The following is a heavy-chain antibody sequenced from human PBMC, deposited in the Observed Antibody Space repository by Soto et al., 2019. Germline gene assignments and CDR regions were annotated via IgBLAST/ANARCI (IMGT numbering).Heavy chain of an antibody. CDR1: GYTFTSYD. D-gene: IGHD3-3*01. CDR3: ARGLVIRPSWYYDFWSGYYKADDYFDY. Sequence: WASVKVSCKASGYTFTSYDINWVRQATGQGLEWMGWMNPNSGNTGYAQKFQGRVTMTRNTSISTAYMELSSLRPEDTAVYYCARGLVIRPSWYYDFWSGYYKADDYFDYWGQGTLVTVSS. J-gene: IGHJ4*02. CDR2: MNPNSGNT. V-gene: IGHV1-8*01.